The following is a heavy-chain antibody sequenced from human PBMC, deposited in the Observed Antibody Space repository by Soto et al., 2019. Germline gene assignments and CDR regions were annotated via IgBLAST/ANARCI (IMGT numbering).Heavy chain of an antibody. V-gene: IGHV1-8*01. D-gene: IGHD1-26*01. Sequence: QVQLVQSGAEVKKPGASVKVSCKASGYTFTSYDINWVRQAPGQGLEWMGGMNPNSRNTGYAQKFQGRVTMSRHTSISTAYMELSSVRSEDTAVYYCARERSRSSDYCGPGTLVSVSS. CDR1: GYTFTSYD. CDR2: MNPNSRNT. CDR3: ARERSRSSDY. J-gene: IGHJ4*02.